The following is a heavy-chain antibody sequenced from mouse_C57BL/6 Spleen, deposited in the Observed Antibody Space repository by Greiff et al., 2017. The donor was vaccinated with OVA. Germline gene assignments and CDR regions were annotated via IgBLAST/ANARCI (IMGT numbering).Heavy chain of an antibody. D-gene: IGHD1-1*01. CDR1: GFNIKNTY. V-gene: IGHV14-3*01. CDR2: IDPANGNT. J-gene: IGHJ4*01. CDR3: AREPSTVVATNYYAMDY. Sequence: VQLQQSVAELVRPGASVKLSCTASGFNIKNTYMHWVKQRPEQGLEWIGRIDPANGNTKYAPKFQGKATITAYTSSNTAYLQLSSLTSEDTAIYYSAREPSTVVATNYYAMDYWGQGTSVTVSS.